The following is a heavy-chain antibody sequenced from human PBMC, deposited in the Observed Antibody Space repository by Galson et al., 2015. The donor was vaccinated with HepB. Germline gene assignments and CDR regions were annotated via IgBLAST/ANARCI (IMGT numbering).Heavy chain of an antibody. CDR2: IVPIFGTA. J-gene: IGHJ6*03. D-gene: IGHD3-3*01. Sequence: SVKVSCKASGGTFSSYAISWVRQAPGQGLEWMGGIVPIFGTANYAQKFQGRVTITADESTSTAHMELSSLRSEDTAVYYCARGVVIIPSFSYYYYYMDVWGKGTTVTVSS. V-gene: IGHV1-69*13. CDR1: GGTFSSYA. CDR3: ARGVVIIPSFSYYYYYMDV.